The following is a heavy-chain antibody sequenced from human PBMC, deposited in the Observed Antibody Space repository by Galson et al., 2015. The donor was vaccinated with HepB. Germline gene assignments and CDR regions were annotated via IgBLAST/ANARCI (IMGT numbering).Heavy chain of an antibody. J-gene: IGHJ5*02. CDR1: GDSVSSNSAA. V-gene: IGHV6-1*01. CDR3: ARENDYRDYPLWFDP. Sequence: CAISGDSVSSNSAAWNWIRQSPSRGLEWLGRTYYKSIWYSDYAVSVKSRITVNPDTSKNHVSLQLNSVTPEDTAVYYCARENDYRDYPLWFDPWGQGTLVTVSS. D-gene: IGHD4-11*01. CDR2: TYYKSIWYS.